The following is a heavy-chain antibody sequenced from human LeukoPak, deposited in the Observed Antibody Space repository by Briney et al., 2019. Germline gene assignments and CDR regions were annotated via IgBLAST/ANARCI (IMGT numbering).Heavy chain of an antibody. V-gene: IGHV1-18*01. D-gene: IGHD2-15*01. Sequence: ASVKVSCKASGYTFTSYGISWVRQAPGQGLEWMGWISAYNGNTNYAQKLQGRVTMTTDTSTSTAYMELRSLRSDDTAVYYCARDFPTYCSGGSCYSYYYYYGMDVWGQGTTVTVSS. CDR3: ARDFPTYCSGGSCYSYYYYYGMDV. CDR1: GYTFTSYG. CDR2: ISAYNGNT. J-gene: IGHJ6*02.